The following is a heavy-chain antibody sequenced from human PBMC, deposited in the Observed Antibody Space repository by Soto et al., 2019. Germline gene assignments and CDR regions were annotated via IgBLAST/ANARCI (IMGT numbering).Heavy chain of an antibody. CDR1: GGSISSSSYY. J-gene: IGHJ5*02. D-gene: IGHD6-13*01. CDR3: ARHGSSSLFDP. V-gene: IGHV4-39*01. Sequence: SETLSLTCTVSGGSISSSSYYWGWIRQPPGKGLEWIGSIYYSGSTYYNPSLKSRVTISVDTSKNQFSLKLSSVTAADTAVYYCARHGSSSLFDPWGQGTLVTVSS. CDR2: IYYSGST.